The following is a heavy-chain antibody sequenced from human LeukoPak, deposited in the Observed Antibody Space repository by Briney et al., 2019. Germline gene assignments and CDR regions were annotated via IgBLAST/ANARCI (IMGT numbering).Heavy chain of an antibody. V-gene: IGHV3-7*01. CDR2: VQQEGSEK. D-gene: IGHD5-12*01. J-gene: IGHJ4*02. CDR1: GFTFNSYL. CDR3: ATTLNVATAGYF. Sequence: GGSLRLSCAASGFTFNSYLMSWVRQAPGKGLEWVANVQQEGSEKYYLDSVKGRFTISRDNAKNSVYLQMNRLRAEDTAVYYCATTLNVATAGYFWGQGTLVTVSS.